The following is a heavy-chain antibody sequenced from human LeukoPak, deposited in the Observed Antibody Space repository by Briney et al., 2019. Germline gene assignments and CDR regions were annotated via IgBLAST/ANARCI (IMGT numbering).Heavy chain of an antibody. J-gene: IGHJ6*03. V-gene: IGHV1-24*01. CDR1: GYTLTELS. CDR2: FDPEDGET. CDR3: ARARLAAAGYYYYYYYMDV. D-gene: IGHD6-13*01. Sequence: ASVKVSCKVSGYTLTELSMHWVRQAPGKGLEWMGGFDPEDGETIYAQKFQGRVTMTRNTSISTAYMELSSLRSEDTAVYYCARARLAAAGYYYYYYYMDVWGKGTTVTISS.